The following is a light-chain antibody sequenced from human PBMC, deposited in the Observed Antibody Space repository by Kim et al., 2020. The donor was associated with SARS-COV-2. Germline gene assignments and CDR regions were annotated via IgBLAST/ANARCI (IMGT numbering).Light chain of an antibody. CDR1: QNIKPF. CDR3: QQRRSAPLLT. Sequence: DIQMTQSPFSLAASVGDRVTITCRASQNIKPFLNWYQQRPCKATKLLIYAASSLQIWVPSRFSSSGSGTDFTPPITSLQHEDYTTNYCQQRRSAPLLTFGGGTKVDIK. J-gene: IGKJ4*01. V-gene: IGKV1-39*01. CDR2: AAS.